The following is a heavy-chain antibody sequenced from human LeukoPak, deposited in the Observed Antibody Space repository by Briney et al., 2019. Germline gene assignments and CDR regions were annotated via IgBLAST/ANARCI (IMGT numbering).Heavy chain of an antibody. CDR1: GFSVSSNY. J-gene: IGHJ4*02. CDR3: AKDSGYYDFWSGYEPTYYFDY. Sequence: GGSLRLSCAASGFSVSSNYMSWVRQAPGRGLEWVSIFYRGGSTYYADSVKGRFTISRDNSKNTLYLQMNSLRAEDTAVYYCAKDSGYYDFWSGYEPTYYFDYWGQGILVTVSS. CDR2: FYRGGST. D-gene: IGHD3-3*01. V-gene: IGHV3-53*01.